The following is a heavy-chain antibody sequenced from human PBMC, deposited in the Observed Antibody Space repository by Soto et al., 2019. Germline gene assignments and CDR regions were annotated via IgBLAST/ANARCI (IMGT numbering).Heavy chain of an antibody. CDR3: ARDDIPGRAVAIYGMDV. Sequence: GSLRLSCAASGFTFSNYGMHWVRQAPGKGLEWVAVIWYDGSNEYYADSVKGRFTISRDNSKNTLYLQMNSLRAEDTAVYYCARDDIPGRAVAIYGMDVWGQGTTVTVSS. J-gene: IGHJ6*02. D-gene: IGHD6-19*01. CDR1: GFTFSNYG. CDR2: IWYDGSNE. V-gene: IGHV3-33*01.